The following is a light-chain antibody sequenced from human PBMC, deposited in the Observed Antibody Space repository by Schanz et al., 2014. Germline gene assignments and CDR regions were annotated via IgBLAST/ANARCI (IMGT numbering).Light chain of an antibody. J-gene: IGKJ1*01. CDR2: GAS. CDR1: QSVSSSY. CDR3: QQYGSSPRT. V-gene: IGKV3-20*01. Sequence: EIVLTQSPGTLSLSPGDRATLSCRASQSVSSSYLAWYQQKPGQAPRLLIYGASSRATGIPDRFSGSGSGTDFTLTISRLEPEDFAVYYCQQYGSSPRTFGQGTNVEIK.